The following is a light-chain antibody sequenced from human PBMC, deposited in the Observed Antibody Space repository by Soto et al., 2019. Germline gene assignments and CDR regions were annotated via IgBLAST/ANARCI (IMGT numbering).Light chain of an antibody. J-gene: IGKJ3*01. CDR1: HDIGNS. V-gene: IGKV1-33*01. CDR3: QKSDHLPL. CDR2: DAY. Sequence: DIQMTQSPPSLSASVVYGFAVTCQASHDIGNSLNWYQAKPGQAPKLVIYDAYNLETGVPSTFSGSGYGTLFTFTISGLRPEDIATYYCQKSDHLPLFGPGTKVDIK.